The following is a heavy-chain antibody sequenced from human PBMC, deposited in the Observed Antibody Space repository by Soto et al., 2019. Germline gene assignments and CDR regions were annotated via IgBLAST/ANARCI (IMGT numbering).Heavy chain of an antibody. CDR2: INHSGST. Sequence: SETLSLTCAVYGGSFSGYYWSWIRQPPGKGLEWIGEINHSGSTNYNPSIKSRVTISVDTSKNQFSLKLSSVTAADTAVYYCARRRILWFGEVYYYYYGMDVWGQGTTVTGSS. CDR3: ARRRILWFGEVYYYYYGMDV. CDR1: GGSFSGYY. J-gene: IGHJ6*02. D-gene: IGHD3-10*01. V-gene: IGHV4-34*01.